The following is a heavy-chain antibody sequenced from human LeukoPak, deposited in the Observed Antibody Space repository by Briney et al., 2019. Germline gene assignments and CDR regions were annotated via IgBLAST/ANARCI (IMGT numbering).Heavy chain of an antibody. D-gene: IGHD4-11*01. Sequence: GGSLRLSCAASGFTFSDHYMDWVRQAPGKGLEWVGRTRNKANSYTTEYTASVKGRFTISRDDSKNSLYLQMNSLKTEDTAVYYCARWAATSPYYYCYYGMDVWGQGATVTVSS. J-gene: IGHJ6*02. CDR3: ARWAATSPYYYCYYGMDV. V-gene: IGHV3-72*01. CDR1: GFTFSDHY. CDR2: TRNKANSYTT.